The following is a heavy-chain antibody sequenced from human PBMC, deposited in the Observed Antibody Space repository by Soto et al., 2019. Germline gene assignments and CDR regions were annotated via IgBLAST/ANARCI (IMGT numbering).Heavy chain of an antibody. V-gene: IGHV1-8*02. D-gene: IGHD3-22*01. CDR1: GYTFSHYG. CDR3: ARGRYYYDSRWFDP. J-gene: IGHJ5*02. CDR2: MNPNSGNT. Sequence: ASVKVSCKASGYTFSHYGINWVRQAPGQGLEWMGWMNPNSGNTGYAQKFQGRVTMTRNTSISTAYMELSSLRSEDTAVYYCARGRYYYDSRWFDPWGQGTLVTV.